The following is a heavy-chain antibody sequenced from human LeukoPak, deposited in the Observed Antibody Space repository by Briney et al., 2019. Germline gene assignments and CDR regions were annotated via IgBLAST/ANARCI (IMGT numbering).Heavy chain of an antibody. CDR3: AKNRYCSGNACFKDAFDI. V-gene: IGHV3-23*01. J-gene: IGHJ3*02. CDR1: GFTFNNYG. D-gene: IGHD2-15*01. Sequence: GGSLRLSCAASGFTFNNYGMNWVRQAPGKGLEWVSLITGSGSSTFYADSVKGRFTISRDNSKNTLYLEMNGLRAEDTAMYYCAKNRYCSGNACFKDAFDIWGQGTMVTVPS. CDR2: ITGSGSST.